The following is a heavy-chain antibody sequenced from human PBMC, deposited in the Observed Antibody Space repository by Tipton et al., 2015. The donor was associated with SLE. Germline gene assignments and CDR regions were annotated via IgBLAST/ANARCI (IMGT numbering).Heavy chain of an antibody. D-gene: IGHD1-26*01. V-gene: IGHV4-34*01. J-gene: IGHJ3*02. CDR3: AIEWATNAFDI. Sequence: TLSLTCAVYGGSFSGYYWSWIRQPPGKGLEWIGEINHSGSTNYNPSLKSRVTISVDTSKNQFSLKLSSVTAADTAVYYCAIEWATNAFDIWGQGTRVTVSS. CDR1: GGSFSGYY. CDR2: INHSGST.